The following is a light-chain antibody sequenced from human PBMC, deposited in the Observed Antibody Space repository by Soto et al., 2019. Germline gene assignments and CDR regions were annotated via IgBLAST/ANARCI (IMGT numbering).Light chain of an antibody. CDR3: QQYNSYRT. CDR2: DAS. CDR1: QSISSW. V-gene: IGKV1-5*01. J-gene: IGKJ1*01. Sequence: DIQMTQSPSTLSASVGDRVTVTCRASQSISSWLAWYQQKPGKAPKLLIYDASSLESGVPSRFSGSGSGTEFTITISSLQPDEFATYYCQQYNSYRTFGQGTKVESK.